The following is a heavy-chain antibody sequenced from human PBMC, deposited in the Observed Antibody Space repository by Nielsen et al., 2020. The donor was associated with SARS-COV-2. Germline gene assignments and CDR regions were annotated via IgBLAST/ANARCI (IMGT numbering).Heavy chain of an antibody. CDR3: ARGGSIPARPLDY. J-gene: IGHJ4*02. Sequence: ASVKVSCKASGYTFTSYAMSWVRQAPGQGLEWMGLINPNSGATNYAQKFQGRVTMTRDTSISTAYMELSRLRSDDTAVYYCARGGSIPARPLDYWGLGTLVTVSS. CDR1: GYTFTSYA. V-gene: IGHV1-2*06. D-gene: IGHD6-6*01. CDR2: INPNSGAT.